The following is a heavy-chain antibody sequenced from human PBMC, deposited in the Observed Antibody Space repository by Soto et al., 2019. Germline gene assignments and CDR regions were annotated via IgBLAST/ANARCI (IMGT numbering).Heavy chain of an antibody. CDR1: GFTFSDYA. CDR3: ARGGRKWLVASDCNY. J-gene: IGHJ4*02. CDR2: VSHDGRNT. D-gene: IGHD6-19*01. V-gene: IGHV3-30*03. Sequence: VQLVESGGGVVQPGRSLRLSCAASGFTFSDYAMHWVRQAPGKGLEWVAVVSHDGRNTHYADSVKGRFTISRDSSKKTGSLEMDSPRAEDTAVDYCARGGRKWLVASDCNYWGQGALVTVSS.